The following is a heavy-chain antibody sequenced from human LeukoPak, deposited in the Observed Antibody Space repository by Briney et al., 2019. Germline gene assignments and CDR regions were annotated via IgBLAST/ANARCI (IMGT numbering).Heavy chain of an antibody. CDR1: GVTLSSNW. CDR3: ARGGAYFDY. Sequence: GGALRLSCAPSGVTLSSNWMTWVREPPWKGLEWVDNIKQDGSEQYYVDSVKGRFTISRDNAKNSLFLQMSSLRAEDTAVYYCARGGAYFDYWGQGTLVTVSS. V-gene: IGHV3-7*01. J-gene: IGHJ4*02. D-gene: IGHD1-26*01. CDR2: IKQDGSEQ.